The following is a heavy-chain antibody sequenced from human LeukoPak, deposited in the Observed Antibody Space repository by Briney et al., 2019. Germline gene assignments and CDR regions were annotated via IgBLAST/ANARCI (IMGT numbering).Heavy chain of an antibody. CDR1: GLSISSSNSY. CDR3: ARQTGSGLFTLP. J-gene: IGHJ4*02. V-gene: IGHV4-39*01. Sequence: SETLSLTCSVSGLSISSSNSYWGWLRQPPGKRLEWIGSIYYTGNTYYNASIKSRVTISIDTSKNQISLRLTSVTATDTAMYYCARQTGSGLFTLPGGQGTLVTVSS. D-gene: IGHD3/OR15-3a*01. CDR2: IYYTGNT.